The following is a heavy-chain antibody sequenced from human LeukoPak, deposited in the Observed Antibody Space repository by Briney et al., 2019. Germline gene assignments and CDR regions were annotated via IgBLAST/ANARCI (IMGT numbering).Heavy chain of an antibody. J-gene: IGHJ4*02. Sequence: PSETLSLTCTVSGVSISSYFWSYIRQPAGKGLEWIGRIHTTGSTNYNPSLKSRVTMSEDTSKNQFSLKVSSVTAADTAVYYCARRETSAHYSNYFDYWGQGTLVTVSS. CDR1: GVSISSYF. CDR3: ARRETSAHYSNYFDY. CDR2: IHTTGST. D-gene: IGHD3-22*01. V-gene: IGHV4-4*07.